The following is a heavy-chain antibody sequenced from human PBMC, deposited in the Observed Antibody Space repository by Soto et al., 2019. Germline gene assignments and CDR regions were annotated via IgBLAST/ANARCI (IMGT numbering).Heavy chain of an antibody. CDR2: IYYSGST. CDR3: ARVFNNIGGSYSSLWDWYFDY. V-gene: IGHV4-31*03. D-gene: IGHD1-26*01. CDR1: GGSISSGGYY. J-gene: IGHJ4*02. Sequence: SETLSLTCTVSGGSISSGGYYWSWIRQHPGKGLEWIGYIYYSGSTYYNPSLKSRVTISVDTSKNQFSLKLSSVTAADTAVYYCARVFNNIGGSYSSLWDWYFDYWGQGTLVTVSS.